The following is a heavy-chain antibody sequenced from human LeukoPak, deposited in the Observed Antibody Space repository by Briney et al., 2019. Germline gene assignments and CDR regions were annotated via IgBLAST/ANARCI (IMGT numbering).Heavy chain of an antibody. Sequence: PSETLSLTCTVAGGSISSYYWSWIRQPPGEGLEWMGYIYYSGSTNYNPSLKSRVTISVDTSKNQFSLKLRSVTAADTAVYYCARARYCSSTSCYSPRPYYYYMDVWGKGTTVTVSS. CDR1: GGSISSYY. CDR3: ARARYCSSTSCYSPRPYYYYMDV. CDR2: IYYSGST. D-gene: IGHD2-2*01. V-gene: IGHV4-59*12. J-gene: IGHJ6*03.